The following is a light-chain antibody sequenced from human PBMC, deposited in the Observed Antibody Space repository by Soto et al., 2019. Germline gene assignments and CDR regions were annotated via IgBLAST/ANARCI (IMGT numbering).Light chain of an antibody. V-gene: IGKV3-20*01. CDR2: GAS. J-gene: IGKJ2*01. CDR3: QQYGGVPYT. Sequence: EIVMTQSPATLSVSPGGRATLSCRASQSIGDTLAWYQQKPGQAPRLLIYGASSGATGIPDRFSGSGSGTDFTLTISRLEPEDFAIYYCQQYGGVPYTFGQGTKLEIK. CDR1: QSIGDT.